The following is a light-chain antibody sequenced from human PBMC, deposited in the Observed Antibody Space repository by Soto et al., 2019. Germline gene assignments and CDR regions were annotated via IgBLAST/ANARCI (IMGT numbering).Light chain of an antibody. J-gene: IGKJ4*01. Sequence: EIVMTQSPLTLSVSPGERATLSCRASQNININLAWYQQRPGQAPRVLIYGASSRASGIPDRFSGSGSGTDFTLTTNRLEPDDFAFYYCKQYKDWPPLTFGGGTRVEIK. CDR2: GAS. CDR3: KQYKDWPPLT. V-gene: IGKV3D-15*01. CDR1: QNININ.